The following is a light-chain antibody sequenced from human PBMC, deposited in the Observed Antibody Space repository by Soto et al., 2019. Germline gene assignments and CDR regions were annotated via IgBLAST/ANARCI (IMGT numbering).Light chain of an antibody. CDR1: QLFSIY. Sequence: IVMMQSPATLSVSPGESVTLSCRASQLFSIYLSWYQQKPCQAPRLLIYAASNRDTGIPDKFTGSRSGTDFTLTISSLEPEDSAVYYCQHRSNSPPWITFAQGTRLQIK. CDR2: AAS. J-gene: IGKJ5*01. CDR3: QHRSNSPPWIT. V-gene: IGKV3-11*01.